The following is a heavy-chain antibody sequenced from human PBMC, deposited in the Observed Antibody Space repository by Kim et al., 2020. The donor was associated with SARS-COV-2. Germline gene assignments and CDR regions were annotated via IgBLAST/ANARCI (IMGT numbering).Heavy chain of an antibody. CDR2: INHSGST. CDR3: ATPSDSSGYYYGY. D-gene: IGHD3-22*01. J-gene: IGHJ4*02. V-gene: IGHV4-34*01. CDR1: GGSFSGYY. Sequence: SETLSLTCAVYGGSFSGYYWSWIRQPPGKGLEWIGEINHSGSTNYNPSLKSRVTISVDTSKNQFSLKLSSVTAADTAVYYCATPSDSSGYYYGYWGQGTLVTVSS.